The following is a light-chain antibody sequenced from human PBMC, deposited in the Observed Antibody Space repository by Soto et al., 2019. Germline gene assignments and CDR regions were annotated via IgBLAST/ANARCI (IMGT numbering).Light chain of an antibody. CDR1: QSVSSN. J-gene: IGKJ4*01. V-gene: IGKV3-15*01. Sequence: EIVMTQSPATLSESPGERATLSCRASQSVSSNLAWYQQKRGQAPRLLIYGTSTRATGIQARFSGSGSGTEFTLTISSLQSEDFAVYYCQQYNKWPLTFGGGTKVEIK. CDR3: QQYNKWPLT. CDR2: GTS.